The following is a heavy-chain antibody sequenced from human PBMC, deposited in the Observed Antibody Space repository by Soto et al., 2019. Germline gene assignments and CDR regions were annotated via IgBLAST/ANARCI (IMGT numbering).Heavy chain of an antibody. J-gene: IGHJ2*01. Sequence: GGSLRLSCAASGFTFGSYSMNWVRQAPGKRLEWVSYISSSSSTIYDADSVKGRLTISRDNDKNSLYLQMNSLRDEDTAVYYCARDPSNPYGGSSWYFDLWGRGTLVTVSS. CDR3: ARDPSNPYGGSSWYFDL. D-gene: IGHD4-17*01. V-gene: IGHV3-48*02. CDR2: ISSSSSTI. CDR1: GFTFGSYS.